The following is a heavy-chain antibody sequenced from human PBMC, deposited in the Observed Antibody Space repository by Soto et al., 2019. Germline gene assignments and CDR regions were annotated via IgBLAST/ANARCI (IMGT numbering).Heavy chain of an antibody. CDR3: AKRGSGSYYTH. CDR2: IGGSGGST. CDR1: GFTFSSYA. V-gene: IGHV3-23*01. Sequence: EVQLLESGGGLVQPGGSLRLSCAASGFTFSSYAMRWVRQAPGKGLEWVSAIGGSGGSTYYADSVKGRFTISRDNSKNTLYLQMNSLRAEDTTVYYCAKRGSGSYYTHWGQGTLVTVSS. J-gene: IGHJ4*02. D-gene: IGHD3-10*01.